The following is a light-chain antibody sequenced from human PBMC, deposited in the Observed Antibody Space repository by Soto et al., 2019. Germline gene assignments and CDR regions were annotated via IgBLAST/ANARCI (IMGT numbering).Light chain of an antibody. Sequence: EIVLTQSPATLSLSPGERATLSCRASQSVTKSLAWYQQKPGQAPRLLIFATSHRATDIPTRFSGSGSETDFTLTITSLQSEDFAVYCCQQYNNWPLTFGPGTRLEIK. CDR3: QQYNNWPLT. J-gene: IGKJ5*01. CDR1: QSVTKS. CDR2: ATS. V-gene: IGKV3-11*01.